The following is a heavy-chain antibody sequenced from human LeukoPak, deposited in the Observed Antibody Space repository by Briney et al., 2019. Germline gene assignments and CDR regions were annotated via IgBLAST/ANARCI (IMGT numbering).Heavy chain of an antibody. D-gene: IGHD6-19*01. V-gene: IGHV4-38-2*01. Sequence: KTSETLSLTCAVSGYSISSGYYWGWIRQPPGQGLEWIGSIYHSGSTYYNPSLKSRVTISVDTSKNQFSLKLSSVTAADTAVYYCARAPGEQWLVRRTHFDYWGQGTLVTVSS. CDR2: IYHSGST. J-gene: IGHJ4*02. CDR3: ARAPGEQWLVRRTHFDY. CDR1: GYSISSGYY.